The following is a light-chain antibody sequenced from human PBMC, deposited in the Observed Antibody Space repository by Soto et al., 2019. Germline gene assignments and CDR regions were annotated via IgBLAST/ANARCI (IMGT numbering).Light chain of an antibody. CDR1: QDINSH. J-gene: IGKJ4*01. V-gene: IGKV1-16*02. CDR2: DAS. CDR3: QQYHSHPVT. Sequence: DIQMTQSPSSLSASVGDRVTITCRASQDINSHLAWFQLKPGTAPKSLISDASSLQSWVPLNFSGSGSGTDFTLTISSLQPEDFATYYCQQYHSHPVTFGGWTRVEIK.